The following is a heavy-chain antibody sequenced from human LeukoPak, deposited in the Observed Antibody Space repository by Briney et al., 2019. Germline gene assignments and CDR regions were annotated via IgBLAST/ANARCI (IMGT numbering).Heavy chain of an antibody. CDR1: GFTFSSYA. V-gene: IGHV3-53*01. Sequence: GGSLRLSCAASGFTFSSYAMNWVRQAPGKGLEWVSVFYIGGSTYYADSVKGRFTISTDNSKNTLYLQMNSLRAEDTAVYYCARARSDYHYFDYWGQGTLVTVSS. D-gene: IGHD4-17*01. CDR2: FYIGGST. CDR3: ARARSDYHYFDY. J-gene: IGHJ4*02.